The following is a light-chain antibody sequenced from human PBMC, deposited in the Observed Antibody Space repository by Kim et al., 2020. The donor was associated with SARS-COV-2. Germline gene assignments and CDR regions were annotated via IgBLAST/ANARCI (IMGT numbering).Light chain of an antibody. J-gene: IGLJ2*01. CDR2: QDF. Sequence: SYELTQPPSVSVSLGQTASVTCSGDKLGDKYPSWYQQKPGQSPLLVIYQDFKRPSGIPERFSGSAPGNTATLPISGPQALDEADYYCQAWDSNSVVFGGG. V-gene: IGLV3-1*01. CDR3: QAWDSNSVV. CDR1: KLGDKY.